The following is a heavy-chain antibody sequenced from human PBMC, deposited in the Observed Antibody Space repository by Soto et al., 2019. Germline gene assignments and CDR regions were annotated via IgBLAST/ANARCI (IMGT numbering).Heavy chain of an antibody. CDR1: GGSFSGYY. Sequence: SETLSLTCAVYGGSFSGYYWSWIRQPPGKGLEWIGEINHSGSTNYNPSLKSRVTISVDTSKNQFSLKLSSVTAADTAAYYCARDRQLPGGIYYYYGMDVWGQGTTVTVSS. CDR2: INHSGST. V-gene: IGHV4-34*01. J-gene: IGHJ6*02. CDR3: ARDRQLPGGIYYYYGMDV. D-gene: IGHD1-26*01.